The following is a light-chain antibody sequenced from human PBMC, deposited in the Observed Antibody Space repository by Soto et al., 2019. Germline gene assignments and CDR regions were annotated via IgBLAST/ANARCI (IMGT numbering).Light chain of an antibody. Sequence: EIVMTQSPATLSVSPGERATLSCRASQSVNGNLAWYQQKPGQAPRLLIYGASNRATGIPARFSGSGSGTEFTLTISSLQSEDFAVYYCQQYNNWPPAFGQGTKVEIK. V-gene: IGKV3-15*01. CDR2: GAS. CDR1: QSVNGN. CDR3: QQYNNWPPA. J-gene: IGKJ1*01.